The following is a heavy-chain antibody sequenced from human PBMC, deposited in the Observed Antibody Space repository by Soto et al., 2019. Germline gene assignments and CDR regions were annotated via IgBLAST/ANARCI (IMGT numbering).Heavy chain of an antibody. J-gene: IGHJ2*01. Sequence: PSETLSLTCTVSGDSITSNSYFWAWIRQPPGKGLEWIGSIYYSGTTYYNPSLKSRVTISVDRSKNQFSLSLSSVTAADTAVYFCARARYVFFYYYGDHRYLHSFPTRRSSDL. CDR1: GDSITSNSYF. D-gene: IGHD3-16*01. CDR2: IYYSGTT. V-gene: IGHV4-39*01. CDR3: ARARYVFFYYYGDHRYLHSFPTRRSSDL.